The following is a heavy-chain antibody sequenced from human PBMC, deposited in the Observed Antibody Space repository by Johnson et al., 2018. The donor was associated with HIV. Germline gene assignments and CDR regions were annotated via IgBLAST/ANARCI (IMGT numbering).Heavy chain of an antibody. J-gene: IGHJ3*02. D-gene: IGHD4-23*01. CDR3: AREAQTHAFDI. V-gene: IGHV3-13*01. CDR2: IGTAGAT. CDR1: GFTFSSYD. Sequence: VQLVESGGGLVQPGGSLRLSCAASGFTFSSYDMHWVRQATGKGLEWVSAIGTAGATYYPGSVQGRFTISRENAKNSLYLQMNSLRAGDTAVYYCAREAQTHAFDIWGQGTMVTVSS.